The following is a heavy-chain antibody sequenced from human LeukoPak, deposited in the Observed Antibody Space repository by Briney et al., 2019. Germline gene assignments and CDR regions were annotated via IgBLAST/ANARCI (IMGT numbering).Heavy chain of an antibody. D-gene: IGHD3-10*01. Sequence: SETLSRTGAVYGGSVSGYYGGWIRQPPGNGREWSGETNHSGTHNYNPSLKRGVTISVDTSKNQFSLKLSSVTAADTAVYYCARAGGSGSYYSHYYYYYMDVWGKGPTVTVSS. CDR3: ARAGGSGSYYSHYYYYYMDV. CDR1: GGSVSGYY. CDR2: TNHSGTH. V-gene: IGHV4-34*01. J-gene: IGHJ6*03.